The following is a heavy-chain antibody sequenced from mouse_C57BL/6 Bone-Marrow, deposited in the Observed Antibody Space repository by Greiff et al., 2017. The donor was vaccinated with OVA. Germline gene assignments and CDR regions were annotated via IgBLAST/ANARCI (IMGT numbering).Heavy chain of an antibody. J-gene: IGHJ3*01. V-gene: IGHV1-50*01. D-gene: IGHD4-1*01. CDR1: GYTFTSYW. CDR2: IDPSDSYT. CDR3: AEATGTFAY. Sequence: QVQLQQPGAELVKPGASVKLSCKASGYTFTSYWMQWVKQRPGQGLEWIGEIDPSDSYTNYNQKFKGKATLTVDTSSSTAYMQLSSLTSEDSAVYYCAEATGTFAYWGQGTLGTVSA.